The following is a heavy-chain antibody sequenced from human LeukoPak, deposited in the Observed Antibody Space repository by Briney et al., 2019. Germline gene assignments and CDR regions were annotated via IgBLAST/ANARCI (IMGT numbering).Heavy chain of an antibody. D-gene: IGHD6-19*01. V-gene: IGHV3-13*01. CDR2: IGTAGDT. Sequence: GGSLRLSCAASGFTFSSYDMHWVRQATGKGLEWVSAIGTAGDTYYPGSVKGRFTISRENAKNSLYLQMNSLRAGDTAVYYCARGWGSSGWYNWFDPWGQGTLVTLSS. J-gene: IGHJ5*02. CDR3: ARGWGSSGWYNWFDP. CDR1: GFTFSSYD.